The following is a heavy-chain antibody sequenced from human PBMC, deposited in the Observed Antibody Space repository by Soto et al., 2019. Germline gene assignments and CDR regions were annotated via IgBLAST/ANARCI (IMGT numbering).Heavy chain of an antibody. CDR2: RFHSGST. CDR1: GRSISASSG. V-gene: IGHV4-4*02. Sequence: SETLCLRCTVSGRSISASSGWTWVRQPPGKGLEWIGERFHSGSTTYNPSLKSRVTILLDKSNNQFSLKLSSVTAADTAVYYCARGVHGGRYYYYGMDVWGQGTTVTVSS. CDR3: ARGVHGGRYYYYGMDV. J-gene: IGHJ6*02. D-gene: IGHD3-16*01.